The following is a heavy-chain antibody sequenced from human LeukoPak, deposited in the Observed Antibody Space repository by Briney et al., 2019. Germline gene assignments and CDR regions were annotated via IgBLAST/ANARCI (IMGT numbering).Heavy chain of an antibody. CDR1: GFTFSSYA. Sequence: PGRSLRLSCAASGFTFSSYAMHWVRQAPGKGLEWVSYISSSGSTIYYADSVKGRFTISRDNAKNSLYLQMNSLRAEDTAVYYCARDKSYRLFDYWGQGTLVTVSS. CDR2: ISSSGSTI. CDR3: ARDKSYRLFDY. V-gene: IGHV3-48*03. D-gene: IGHD1-26*01. J-gene: IGHJ4*02.